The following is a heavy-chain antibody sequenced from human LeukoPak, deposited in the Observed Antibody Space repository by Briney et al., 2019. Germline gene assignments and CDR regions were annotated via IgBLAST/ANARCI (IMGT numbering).Heavy chain of an antibody. J-gene: IGHJ5*02. V-gene: IGHV4-59*01. CDR2: IYYSGST. CDR1: GGSISSYY. D-gene: IGHD6-13*01. CDR3: ARVGGSSWYSGWFDP. Sequence: SETLSLTCTVSGGSISSYYWSWIRQPPGKGLEWIGYIYYSGSTNYNPSLKSRVTISVNTSKNQFSLKLSSVTAADTAVYYCARVGGSSWYSGWFDPWGQGTLVTVFS.